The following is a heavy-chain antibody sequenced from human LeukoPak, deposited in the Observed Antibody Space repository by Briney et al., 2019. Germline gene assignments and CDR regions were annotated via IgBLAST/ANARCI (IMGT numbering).Heavy chain of an antibody. CDR1: GFTFSSYA. D-gene: IGHD4-23*01. V-gene: IGHV3-30*04. CDR2: ISYDGSNK. CDR3: ARGYDYGGKGFDY. Sequence: PGRSLRLSCAASGFTFSSYAMHWVRQAPGKGLEWVAVISYDGSNKYYADSVKGRFTISRDNSKNTLYLQMNSLRAEDTAVYYCARGYDYGGKGFDYWGQGTLVTVSS. J-gene: IGHJ4*02.